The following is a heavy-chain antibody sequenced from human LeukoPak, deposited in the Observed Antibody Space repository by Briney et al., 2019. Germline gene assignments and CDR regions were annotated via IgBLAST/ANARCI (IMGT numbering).Heavy chain of an antibody. CDR2: IIPILGIA. D-gene: IGHD3-3*01. J-gene: IGHJ4*02. Sequence: SVKVSCKASGGTFSSYTISWVRQAPGQWREWMGRIIPILGIANYSQKFQSRVTIPADKSTSTAYMELSSLRSEDTAVYYCARDNPRDFWSNFDYWGQGTLVTVSS. CDR1: GGTFSSYT. CDR3: ARDNPRDFWSNFDY. V-gene: IGHV1-69*04.